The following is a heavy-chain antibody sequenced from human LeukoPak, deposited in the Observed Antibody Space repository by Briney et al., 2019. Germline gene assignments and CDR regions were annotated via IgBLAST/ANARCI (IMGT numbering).Heavy chain of an antibody. V-gene: IGHV1-69*13. CDR3: ARDEGGSPHQDAFDI. D-gene: IGHD1-26*01. CDR1: GYTFTSYG. Sequence: SVKVSCKASGYTFTSYGISWVRQAPGQGLEWMGGIIPIFGTANYAQKFQGRVTITADESTSTAYMELSSLRSEDTAVYYCARDEGGSPHQDAFDIWGQGTMVTVSS. J-gene: IGHJ3*02. CDR2: IIPIFGTA.